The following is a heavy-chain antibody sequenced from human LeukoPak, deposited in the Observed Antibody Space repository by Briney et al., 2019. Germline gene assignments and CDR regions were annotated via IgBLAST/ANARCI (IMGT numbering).Heavy chain of an antibody. D-gene: IGHD6-13*01. J-gene: IGHJ5*02. V-gene: IGHV3-23*01. CDR3: AKGAAAGKVDWFDP. Sequence: GGSLRLSCAASGFTISNFAMMWVRQAPGTGLQWVSTITGYGATFYADSVRGRFTIFRDTSMNTLFLQMNSLGAEDTAVYYCAKGAAAGKVDWFDPWGQGTLVTVSS. CDR2: ITGYGAT. CDR1: GFTISNFA.